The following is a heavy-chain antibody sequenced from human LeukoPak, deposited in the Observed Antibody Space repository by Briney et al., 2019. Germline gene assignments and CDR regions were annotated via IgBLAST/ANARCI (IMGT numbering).Heavy chain of an antibody. D-gene: IGHD5-24*01. J-gene: IGHJ4*02. V-gene: IGHV3-7*04. CDR3: TRVGYIDEGIDY. CDR2: IKQDGSEK. CDR1: GFTFSDYY. Sequence: GESLRLSCAASGFTFSDYYMNWIRQAPGKGLEWVANIKQDGSEKSYVDSVKGRFTISRDNAKNSLYLQMNSLRAEDTAIYYCTRVGYIDEGIDYWGQGTLVTVSS.